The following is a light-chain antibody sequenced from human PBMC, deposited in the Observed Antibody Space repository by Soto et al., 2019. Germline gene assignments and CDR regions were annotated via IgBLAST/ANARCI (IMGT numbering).Light chain of an antibody. J-gene: IGKJ1*01. Sequence: DIVMTQSPLSLPVTPGEPASISCRSTQSLLNRKGYNCLEWYLQKPGQSPQLLIYLGSNRASGVSDRFSDSGSGTDFTLKISRVEAEDVGVYFCMESLHTPLTFGQGTKVEIK. CDR2: LGS. CDR3: MESLHTPLT. CDR1: QSLLNRKGYNC. V-gene: IGKV2-28*01.